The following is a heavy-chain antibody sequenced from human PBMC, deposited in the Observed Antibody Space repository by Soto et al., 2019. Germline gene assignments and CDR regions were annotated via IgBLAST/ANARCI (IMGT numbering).Heavy chain of an antibody. D-gene: IGHD7-27*01. CDR3: ARRWGTSFDF. J-gene: IGHJ4*02. CDR2: IYYSGSA. V-gene: IGHV4-39*01. CDR1: GGSISSSSYY. Sequence: SETLSLTCTVSGGSISSSSYYWGWIRQPPGKGLEWIGTIYYSGSAYYNPSLKSRVTISVDTSKSQFSLRLTSVTAADTAVYYCARRWGTSFDFWGQGTLVTVSS.